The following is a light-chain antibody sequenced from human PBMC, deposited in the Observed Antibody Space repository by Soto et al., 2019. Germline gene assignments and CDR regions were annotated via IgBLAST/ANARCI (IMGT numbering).Light chain of an antibody. CDR1: QSVSSSY. Sequence: IVLPQSPGTLSLSPGERATLSCRASQSVSSSYLAWYQQKPGQAPRLLIYGASSRATGIPDRFSGSGSGTDFTLTISRLEPEDFAVYYCQQYGSSQSTFGQGTKVEIK. J-gene: IGKJ1*01. V-gene: IGKV3-20*01. CDR2: GAS. CDR3: QQYGSSQST.